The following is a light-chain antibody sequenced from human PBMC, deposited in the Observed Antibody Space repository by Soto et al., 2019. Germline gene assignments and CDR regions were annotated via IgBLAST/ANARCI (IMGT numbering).Light chain of an antibody. CDR1: RSISNY. V-gene: IGKV1-39*01. J-gene: IGKJ1*01. CDR2: AAS. Sequence: DIQMTQSPSSLSASVGDRVTITCRASRSISNYLNWYQQKSGKVPRVLIYAASSLQPGVPSRFSGTGTGTAFTLTITSLQPEDSATYYCQQSYSVPRFGPGTRVDLK. CDR3: QQSYSVPR.